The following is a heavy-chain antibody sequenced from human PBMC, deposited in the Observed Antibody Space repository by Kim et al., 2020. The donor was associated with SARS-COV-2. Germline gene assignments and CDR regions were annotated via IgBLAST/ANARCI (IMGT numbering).Heavy chain of an antibody. J-gene: IGHJ3*02. V-gene: IGHV3-23*01. Sequence: VKGPFTISRDNSKNTLYLQMNSLRAEDTAVYYCAKSGLGFLEWLLGAFDIWGQGTMVTVSS. CDR3: AKSGLGFLEWLLGAFDI. D-gene: IGHD3-3*01.